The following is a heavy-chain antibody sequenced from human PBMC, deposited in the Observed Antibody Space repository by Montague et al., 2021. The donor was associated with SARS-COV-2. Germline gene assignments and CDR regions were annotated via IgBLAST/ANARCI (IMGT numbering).Heavy chain of an antibody. CDR3: ARAHSSRRAHLDI. Sequence: TRSLTCTVSGGSISSGSYYWSWIRQPAGKGLEWIGRIYTSGNTDYSFSLKSRVTISVDTSKNQFSLKLTSVTAADTALYYCARAHSSRRAHLDIWGQGSLVTVSS. CDR2: IYTSGNT. CDR1: GGSISSGSYY. J-gene: IGHJ4*02. D-gene: IGHD3-22*01. V-gene: IGHV4-61*02.